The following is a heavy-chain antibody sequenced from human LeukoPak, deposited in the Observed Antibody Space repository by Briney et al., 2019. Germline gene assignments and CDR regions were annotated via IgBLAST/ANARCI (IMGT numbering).Heavy chain of an antibody. Sequence: SETLSLTCAVYGGSFSGYYWSWIRQPPGKGLEWIGEINHSGSTNYNPSLKSRVTISVDTSKNQFSLKLSSVTAADTAVYYCARGGGMSARPVWFDPWGQGTLVTVSS. CDR1: GGSFSGYY. CDR3: ARGGGMSARPVWFDP. J-gene: IGHJ5*02. CDR2: INHSGST. D-gene: IGHD6-6*01. V-gene: IGHV4-34*01.